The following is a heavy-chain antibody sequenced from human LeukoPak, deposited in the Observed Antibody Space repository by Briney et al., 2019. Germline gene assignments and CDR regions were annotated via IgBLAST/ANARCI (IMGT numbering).Heavy chain of an antibody. D-gene: IGHD3-10*01. Sequence: GGSLRLSCAASGFTSSNAWMNWVRQAPGKGLEWVGRIQSKTDGGTTEYAAPVKGRFTISRDDSKTTLYLQMNSLKTEDTAVYYCATLTVRGVINIWGQGTLVTVSS. CDR1: GFTSSNAW. J-gene: IGHJ4*02. V-gene: IGHV3-15*01. CDR3: ATLTVRGVINI. CDR2: IQSKTDGGTT.